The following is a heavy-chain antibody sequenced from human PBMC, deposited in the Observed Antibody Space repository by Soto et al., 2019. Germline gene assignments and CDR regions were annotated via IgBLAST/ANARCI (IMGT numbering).Heavy chain of an antibody. Sequence: VGSLRLSCAASGFTFSSYEMNWVRQAPGKGLEWVSYISSSGSTIYYADSVKGRFTISRDNAKNSLYLQMNSLRAEDTAVYYCARIYDILGAFDIWGQGTMVTVSS. V-gene: IGHV3-48*03. CDR3: ARIYDILGAFDI. CDR2: ISSSGSTI. D-gene: IGHD3-9*01. J-gene: IGHJ3*02. CDR1: GFTFSSYE.